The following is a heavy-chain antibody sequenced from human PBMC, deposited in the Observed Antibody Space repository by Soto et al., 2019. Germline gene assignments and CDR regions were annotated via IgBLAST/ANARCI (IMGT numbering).Heavy chain of an antibody. Sequence: GPPVKVSCKASGGTFSSYAISWVRQAPGQGLEWMGGIIPIFGTANYAQKFQGRVTITADESTSTAYMELSSLRSEDTAVYYCARESSSWYTTYYYYYGMDVWGRGTTVTVSS. D-gene: IGHD6-13*01. CDR3: ARESSSWYTTYYYYYGMDV. CDR2: IIPIFGTA. V-gene: IGHV1-69*13. CDR1: GGTFSSYA. J-gene: IGHJ6*02.